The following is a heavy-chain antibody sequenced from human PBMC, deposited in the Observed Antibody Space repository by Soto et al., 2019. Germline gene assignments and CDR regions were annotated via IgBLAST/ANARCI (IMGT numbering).Heavy chain of an antibody. CDR2: ISGNSIHI. V-gene: IGHV3-21*02. J-gene: IGHJ4*02. Sequence: EVQLVASGGGLVKPGGSLRLSCAASGFIFSSYSMNWARQTPGKGLEWVSSISGNSIHIIYADSVKGRFTISIDDAKNSLYLQMNSLRAEDTAVYYFAGFETLPPFSFESWGQGTLVTVSS. CDR3: AGFETLPPFSFES. D-gene: IGHD3-16*01. CDR1: GFIFSSYS.